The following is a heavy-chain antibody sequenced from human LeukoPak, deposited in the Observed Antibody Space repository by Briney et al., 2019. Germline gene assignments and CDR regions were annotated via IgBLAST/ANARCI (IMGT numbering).Heavy chain of an antibody. CDR2: IYTSGST. J-gene: IGHJ4*02. CDR3: ARDHGYEFWSGYYYIDY. V-gene: IGHV4-61*02. D-gene: IGHD3-3*01. CDR1: GGSISSGSYY. Sequence: SETLSLTCTVSGGSISSGSYYWSWLRQPAGRGLEWIGRIYTSGSTNYNPCLKSRVTISVDTSKNQFSLKLSSVTAADTTSDYFARDHGYEFWSGYYYIDYWGQGTLVTVSS.